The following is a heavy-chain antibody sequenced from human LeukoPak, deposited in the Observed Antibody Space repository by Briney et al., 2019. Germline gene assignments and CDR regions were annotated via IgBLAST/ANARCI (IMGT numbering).Heavy chain of an antibody. D-gene: IGHD3-3*01. Sequence: GGTLRLSCAASGFTFSTYWMSWVHQAPGKGLEWVANIEEDGSEKYYMDSVKGRFTISRDNAKNSLDLQMNSLRAEDTAVYYCAKVHDFWSGYSLHWYFDLWGRGTLVTVSS. CDR2: IEEDGSEK. CDR3: AKVHDFWSGYSLHWYFDL. CDR1: GFTFSTYW. V-gene: IGHV3-7*01. J-gene: IGHJ2*01.